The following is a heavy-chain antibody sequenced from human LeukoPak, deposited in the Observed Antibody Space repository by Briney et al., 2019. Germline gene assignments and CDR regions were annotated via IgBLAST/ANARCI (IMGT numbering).Heavy chain of an antibody. Sequence: GGSLRLSCEASGFTLSNHWMTWVRQVPGKGLEWVATIKQGGSDKFYVDSVKGRFTISGDNAKNSLYLEMNSLRVEDTAVYYCARDTFGLWGQGTLVTVSS. D-gene: IGHD2/OR15-2a*01. V-gene: IGHV3-7*01. J-gene: IGHJ4*02. CDR1: GFTLSNHW. CDR2: IKQGGSDK. CDR3: ARDTFGL.